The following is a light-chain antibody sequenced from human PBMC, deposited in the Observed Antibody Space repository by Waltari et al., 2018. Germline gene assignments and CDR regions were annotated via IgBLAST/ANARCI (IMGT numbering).Light chain of an antibody. J-gene: IGLJ2*01. Sequence: SYELTQAPSVSVSPGQTASITRSGEKLEHTYVYWYQQKAGQSPVLVIHQDTKRPSGIPERFSGSNSGNTATLTISGTQAVDEADYYCQAWDSNTVIFGGGTKLTVL. V-gene: IGLV3-1*01. CDR3: QAWDSNTVI. CDR2: QDT. CDR1: KLEHTY.